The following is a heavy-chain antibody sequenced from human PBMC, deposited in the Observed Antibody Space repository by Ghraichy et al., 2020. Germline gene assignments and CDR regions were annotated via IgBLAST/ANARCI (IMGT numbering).Heavy chain of an antibody. CDR3: AREDMDYDSSGYYYSFDY. J-gene: IGHJ4*02. CDR1: GGTFSSYA. D-gene: IGHD3-22*01. Sequence: SVKVSCKASGGTFSSYAISWVRQAPGQGLEWMGRIIPILGIANYAQKFQGRVTITADKSTSTAYMELSSLRSEDTAVYYCAREDMDYDSSGYYYSFDYWGQGTLVTVSS. CDR2: IIPILGIA. V-gene: IGHV1-69*04.